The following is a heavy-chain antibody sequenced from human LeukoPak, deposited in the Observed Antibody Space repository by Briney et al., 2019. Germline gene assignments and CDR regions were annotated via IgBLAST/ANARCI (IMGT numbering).Heavy chain of an antibody. J-gene: IGHJ6*03. D-gene: IGHD1-26*01. CDR2: ISASGSNT. V-gene: IGHV3-23*01. CDR3: AKSDGTYSNKFYYYYMDV. Sequence: GGSLHLSCAASGFTFSTSAMSWVRQAPGKGLEWVSVISASGSNTYYADSVKGRFTISRDNSKNTLYLQIISLRADDTAVYYCAKSDGTYSNKFYYYYMDVWGKGTTVTVSS. CDR1: GFTFSTSA.